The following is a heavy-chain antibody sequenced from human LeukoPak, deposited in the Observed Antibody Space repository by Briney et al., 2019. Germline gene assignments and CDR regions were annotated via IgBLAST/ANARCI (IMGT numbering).Heavy chain of an antibody. CDR1: GFILSNYW. CDR2: IKYDGSHT. J-gene: IGHJ5*02. D-gene: IGHD5-24*01. Sequence: GGSLRLSCAASGFILSNYWMLWVRHAPGKGLVWVSRIKYDGSHTDYADSVKGRFTISRDNAKNTLFLQMNSLRAEDTAVYYCATARRQGYNLVDSWGQGTLVTVSS. V-gene: IGHV3-74*01. CDR3: ATARRQGYNLVDS.